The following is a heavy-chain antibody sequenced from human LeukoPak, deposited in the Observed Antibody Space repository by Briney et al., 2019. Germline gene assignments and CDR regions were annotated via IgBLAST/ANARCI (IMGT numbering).Heavy chain of an antibody. V-gene: IGHV3-21*01. CDR1: GFTFSSYS. CDR3: ARAPHSSSWYRAFDI. CDR2: ISSSSSYI. J-gene: IGHJ3*02. Sequence: GGSLRLSCAASGFTFSSYSMNWVRQAPGKGLEWVSSISSSSSYIYYADSVKGRFTISRDNAKNSLYLQMNSLRAEDTAVYYCARAPHSSSWYRAFDIWGQGTMVTVSS. D-gene: IGHD6-13*01.